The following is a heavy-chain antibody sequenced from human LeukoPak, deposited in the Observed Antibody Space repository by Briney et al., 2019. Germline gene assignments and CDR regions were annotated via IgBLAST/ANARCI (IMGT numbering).Heavy chain of an antibody. Sequence: ASVKVSCKASGGTFSSYAISWVRQAPGQGLEWMGGIIAIFGTANYAQKFQGRVTITADESTSTAYMELSSLRSEDTAVYYCARSGNSGCYYEPFDYWGQGTLVTVSS. CDR1: GGTFSSYA. CDR2: IIAIFGTA. CDR3: ARSGNSGCYYEPFDY. J-gene: IGHJ4*02. D-gene: IGHD1-26*01. V-gene: IGHV1-69*13.